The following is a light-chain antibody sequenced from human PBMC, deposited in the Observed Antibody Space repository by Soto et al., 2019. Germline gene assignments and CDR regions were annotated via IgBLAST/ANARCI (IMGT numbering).Light chain of an antibody. V-gene: IGKV1-9*01. J-gene: IGKJ4*01. Sequence: DIQMTQSPSSLSASVGDRVTITCRASQSSSSYLTWYQQKPGKAPKLLIYAASTLQSGVPSRFSGSGSGTDFTLTISSLQPEDFATYYCQQVNGYPRDITFGGGTRVEIK. CDR2: AAS. CDR3: QQVNGYPRDIT. CDR1: QSSSSY.